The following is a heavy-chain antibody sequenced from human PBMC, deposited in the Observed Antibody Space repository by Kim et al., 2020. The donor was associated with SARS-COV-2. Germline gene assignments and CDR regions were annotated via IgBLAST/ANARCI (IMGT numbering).Heavy chain of an antibody. Sequence: SETLSLTCAVYGGSFSGYYWSWIRQPPGKGLEWIGEINHSGSTNYNPSLKSRVTISVDTSKNQFSLKLSSVTAADTAVYYCARGGIVVVPAALRTIYYYYYYMDVWGKGTTVTVSS. J-gene: IGHJ6*03. V-gene: IGHV4-34*01. CDR3: ARGGIVVVPAALRTIYYYYYYMDV. CDR1: GGSFSGYY. D-gene: IGHD2-2*01. CDR2: INHSGST.